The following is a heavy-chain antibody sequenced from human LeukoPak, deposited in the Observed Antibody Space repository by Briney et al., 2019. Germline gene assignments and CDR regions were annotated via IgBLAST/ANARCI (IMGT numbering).Heavy chain of an antibody. CDR3: ERGKAGRRSHRHNWWFDP. D-gene: IGHD1-26*01. CDR1: GYTFTSHD. Sequence: ASVKVSCKASGYTFTSHDINWVRQATGQGLEWMGWMNPNGGNTGYAQKFQGRVTMHRNTSIKTAYMELSRLRSEGTAVYYCERGKAGRRSHRHNWWFDPWGQGTLVTVSS. CDR2: MNPNGGNT. J-gene: IGHJ5*02. V-gene: IGHV1-8*01.